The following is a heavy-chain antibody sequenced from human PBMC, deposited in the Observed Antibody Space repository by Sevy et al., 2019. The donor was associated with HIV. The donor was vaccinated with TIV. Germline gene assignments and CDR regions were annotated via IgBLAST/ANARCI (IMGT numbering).Heavy chain of an antibody. V-gene: IGHV1-18*01. CDR1: GYTFTSYG. Sequence: SSVKVSCKASGYTFTSYGISWVRQAPGQGLEWMGWISAYNGNTNYAQKLQGRVTMTTDTSTSTAYMELRSLRSDDTAVYYCARDPPRDFLSGYSFYYYYGMDVWGQGTTVTVSS. CDR2: ISAYNGNT. J-gene: IGHJ6*02. CDR3: ARDPPRDFLSGYSFYYYYGMDV. D-gene: IGHD3-3*01.